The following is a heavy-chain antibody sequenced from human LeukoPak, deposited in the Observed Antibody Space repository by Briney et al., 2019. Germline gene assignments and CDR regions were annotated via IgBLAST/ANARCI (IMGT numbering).Heavy chain of an antibody. J-gene: IGHJ6*02. CDR1: GFTFSSYG. CDR2: IWYDGSNK. CDR3: ARTPLLWFGDYYYYYGMDV. D-gene: IGHD3-10*01. V-gene: IGHV3-33*01. Sequence: PGGSLRLSCAASGFTFSSYGMHWVRQAPGKGLEWVAVIWYDGSNKYYADSVKGRFTISRDNSKNTLYLQMNSLRAEDTAVYYCARTPLLWFGDYYYYYGMDVWGQGTTVTVSS.